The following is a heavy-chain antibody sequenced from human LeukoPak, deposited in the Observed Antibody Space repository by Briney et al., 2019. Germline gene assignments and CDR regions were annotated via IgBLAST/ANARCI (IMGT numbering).Heavy chain of an antibody. Sequence: SETLSLTCAVYGGSFSGYYWSWIRQPPGKGLEWIGEINHSGSTNYNPSLKSRVTISVDTSKNQFSLKLSSVTAADTAVYYCARGFYCNSTSCWSGMDVWGKGTTVTVSS. CDR1: GGSFSGYY. CDR3: ARGFYCNSTSCWSGMDV. D-gene: IGHD2-2*01. J-gene: IGHJ6*04. CDR2: INHSGST. V-gene: IGHV4-34*01.